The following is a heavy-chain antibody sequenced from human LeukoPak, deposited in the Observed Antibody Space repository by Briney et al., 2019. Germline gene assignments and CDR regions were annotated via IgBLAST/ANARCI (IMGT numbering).Heavy chain of an antibody. D-gene: IGHD5-18*01. CDR2: INHTGST. CDR3: ARGRKYTSGYRVTELGSGYSDY. V-gene: IGHV4-34*01. J-gene: IGHJ4*02. Sequence: SETLSLTCAVYGGSFSGYYWSWIRQPPGKGLEWIGDINHTGSTNYNPSLKSRVTITADTSNNQFSLKLSSVTAADTAVYYCARGRKYTSGYRVTELGSGYSDYWGQGTLVTVSS. CDR1: GGSFSGYY.